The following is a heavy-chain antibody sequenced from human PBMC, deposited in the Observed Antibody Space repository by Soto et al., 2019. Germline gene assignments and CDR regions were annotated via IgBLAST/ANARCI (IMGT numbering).Heavy chain of an antibody. CDR3: ATRITVFGLLIPPSDH. V-gene: IGHV4-34*01. CDR1: GGSVNGYY. Sequence: KASETLSLTCAVYGGSVNGYYWNWIRQPPGKGLEWIGEINHTGGTHYNPSLKGRVTMSVDTSKNQFSLRLSSVTAADTAIYYCATRITVFGLLIPPSDHWGQGTQVTVSS. J-gene: IGHJ5*02. D-gene: IGHD3-3*01. CDR2: INHTGGT.